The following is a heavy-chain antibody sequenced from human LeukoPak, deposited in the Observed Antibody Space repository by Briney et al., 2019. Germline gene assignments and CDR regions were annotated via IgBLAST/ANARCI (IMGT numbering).Heavy chain of an antibody. V-gene: IGHV4-34*01. CDR3: ARAPQWLARGNWFDP. J-gene: IGHJ5*02. CDR2: INHSGST. CDR1: GGSFSGYY. D-gene: IGHD6-19*01. Sequence: ETLSLTCAVYGGSFSGYYWSWIRQPPGKGLEWIGEINHSGSTNYNPSLKSRVTISVDTSKNQFSLKLSSVTAADTAVYYCARAPQWLARGNWFDPWGQGTLVTVSS.